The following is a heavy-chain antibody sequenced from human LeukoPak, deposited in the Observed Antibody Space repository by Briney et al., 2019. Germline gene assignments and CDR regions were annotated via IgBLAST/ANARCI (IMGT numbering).Heavy chain of an antibody. Sequence: ASVTVSCKASGYTFTGYYMHWVRQAPGQGLEWMGWINPNSGGTNYAQKFQGWVTMTRDTSISTAYMELSRLRSDDTAVYYCARGFGSGSYYNGTVERVFDYWGQGTLVTVSS. CDR3: ARGFGSGSYYNGTVERVFDY. CDR1: GYTFTGYY. CDR2: INPNSGGT. V-gene: IGHV1-2*04. J-gene: IGHJ4*02. D-gene: IGHD3-10*01.